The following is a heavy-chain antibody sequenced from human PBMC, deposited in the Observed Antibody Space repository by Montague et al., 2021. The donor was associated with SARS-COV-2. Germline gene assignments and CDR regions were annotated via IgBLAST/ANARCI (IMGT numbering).Heavy chain of an antibody. V-gene: IGHV4-59*13. CDR3: ARAIVSGLCSGGSCYKGYYYYMDV. D-gene: IGHD2-15*01. CDR1: GASISSYS. Sequence: SETLSLTCTVSGASISSYSWSWIRQPPGEGLEWIGYMYNSEKINYNPSLQSRVTISVDTSKGQLSLKLNSVTAADTAVYFCARAIVSGLCSGGSCYKGYYYYMDVWGKGTTVTVSS. J-gene: IGHJ6*03. CDR2: MYNSEKI.